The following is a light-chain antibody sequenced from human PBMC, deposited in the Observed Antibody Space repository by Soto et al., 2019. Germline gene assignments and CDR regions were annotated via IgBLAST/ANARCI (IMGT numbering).Light chain of an antibody. Sequence: DIQMTQSPSTLSASIGDRVTITCRASESISGWLAWYQQKPGKAPKLLIYKVSSLERGVPSRFSGSGSGTEFTLTISGLQPDDFATYYCQQYNSYWTFGQGTKVDIK. CDR3: QQYNSYWT. CDR2: KVS. J-gene: IGKJ1*01. CDR1: ESISGW. V-gene: IGKV1-5*03.